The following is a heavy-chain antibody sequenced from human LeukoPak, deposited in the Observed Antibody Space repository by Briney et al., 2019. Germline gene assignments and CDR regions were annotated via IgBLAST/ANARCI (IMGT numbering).Heavy chain of an antibody. Sequence: GGSLRLSCAASGFNFSSYDIHWVRQAPGKGLEWVAVISSDGGTKYYADSVKGRFTISRDNSKNTLYLQMNSLRAEDTAVYYCAKELSAYYFFDSWGQGTPVTVSS. CDR1: GFNFSSYD. J-gene: IGHJ4*02. CDR2: ISSDGGTK. V-gene: IGHV3-30*18. D-gene: IGHD1-26*01. CDR3: AKELSAYYFFDS.